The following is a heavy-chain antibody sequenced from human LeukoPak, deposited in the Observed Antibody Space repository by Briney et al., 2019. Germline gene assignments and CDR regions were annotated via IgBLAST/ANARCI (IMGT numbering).Heavy chain of an antibody. CDR3: ARDIEYSSSSDYYYYMDV. CDR2: IYTSGST. CDR1: GGSISSYY. V-gene: IGHV4-4*07. Sequence: SETRSLTCTVSGGSISSYYWSWIRQPAGKGLEWIGRIYTSGSTNYNPSLKSRVTMSVDTSKNQFSLKLSSVTAADTAVYYCARDIEYSSSSDYYYYMDVWGKGTTVTVSS. D-gene: IGHD6-6*01. J-gene: IGHJ6*03.